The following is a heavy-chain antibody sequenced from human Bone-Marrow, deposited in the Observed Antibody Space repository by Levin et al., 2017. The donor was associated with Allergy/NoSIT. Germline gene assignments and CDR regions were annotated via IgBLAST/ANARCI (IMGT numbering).Heavy chain of an antibody. J-gene: IGHJ6*02. CDR3: AKDGEQQLPALWGMDV. CDR1: GFTFDDYA. CDR2: ISWNSGSI. D-gene: IGHD6-13*01. Sequence: GGSLRLSCAASGFTFDDYAMHWVRQAPGKGLEWVSGISWNSGSIGYADSVKGRFTISRDNAKNSLYLQMNSLRAEDTALYYCAKDGEQQLPALWGMDVWGQGTTVTVSS. V-gene: IGHV3-9*01.